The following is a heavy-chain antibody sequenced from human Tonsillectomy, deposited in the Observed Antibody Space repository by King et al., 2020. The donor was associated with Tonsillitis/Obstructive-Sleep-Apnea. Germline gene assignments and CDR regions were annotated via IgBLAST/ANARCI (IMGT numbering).Heavy chain of an antibody. CDR1: GFSLSNARMG. Sequence: TLKESGPVLVKPTETLTLTCTVSGFSLSNARMGMGWIRQPPGKALEWLAHIFSNDEKSYITSLKSRLTNSKDTAKSQVVLTMTNMEPVETATYYCARIGTGEQWLVPYFDYWGQGTLVTVSS. CDR3: ARIGTGEQWLVPYFDY. V-gene: IGHV2-26*01. J-gene: IGHJ4*02. D-gene: IGHD6-19*01. CDR2: IFSNDEK.